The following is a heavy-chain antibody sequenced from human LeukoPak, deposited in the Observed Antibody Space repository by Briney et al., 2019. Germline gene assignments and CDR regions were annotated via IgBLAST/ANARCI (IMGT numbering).Heavy chain of an antibody. CDR2: ISTYNGNT. CDR1: GYTFTSYA. J-gene: IGHJ2*01. D-gene: IGHD2-15*01. CDR3: ARVAIGSWYFDL. Sequence: ASVKVSCKASGYTFTSYAISWVRQAPGQGLEWMGWISTYNGNTNYAQKFQGRVTLTTDTSTSTAFMDLRSLRSDDTAVCHCARVAIGSWYFDLWGRGTLVTVSS. V-gene: IGHV1-18*01.